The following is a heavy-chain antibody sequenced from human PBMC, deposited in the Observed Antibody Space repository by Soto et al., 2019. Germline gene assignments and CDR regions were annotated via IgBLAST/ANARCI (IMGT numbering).Heavy chain of an antibody. Sequence: SETLALTCTVSGGSISSYDWSWIRQPPGKGLEWIGYIYYSGSTNYNPSLKSRVTISVDTSKNQFSLKLSSVTAADTAVYYCARAKSWLVDYWGQGTLVTVSS. CDR1: GGSISSYD. J-gene: IGHJ4*02. D-gene: IGHD3-9*01. CDR3: ARAKSWLVDY. CDR2: IYYSGST. V-gene: IGHV4-59*01.